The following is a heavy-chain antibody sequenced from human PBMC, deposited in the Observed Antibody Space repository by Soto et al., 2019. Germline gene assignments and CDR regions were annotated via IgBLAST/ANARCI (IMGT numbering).Heavy chain of an antibody. J-gene: IGHJ4*02. Sequence: QVQLVQSGAEVKKPGASVKVSCKASGYTFTSFYIHWVRQAPGQGLEWMGIINPSGGSTNYAQKFQGRVIVPWATSSRTVYGVDRRGHPHDASSYYCARPGAAGDYWGQGTLVTVSS. V-gene: IGHV1-46*01. CDR3: ARPGAAGDY. CDR1: GYTFTSFY. CDR2: INPSGGST. D-gene: IGHD6-13*01.